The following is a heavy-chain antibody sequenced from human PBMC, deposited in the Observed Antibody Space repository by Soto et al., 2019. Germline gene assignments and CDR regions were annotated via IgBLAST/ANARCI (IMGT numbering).Heavy chain of an antibody. V-gene: IGHV1-24*01. D-gene: IGHD3-3*01. CDR3: ARSYDFWSGYYDKWFDH. CDR2: FDPEDGET. CDR1: GYTLTELS. J-gene: IGHJ5*02. Sequence: ASVKVSCKVSGYTLTELSIHWVRQSPVKGLEWMGGFDPEDGETIYAQKFQGRVTMTEDTSTDTAYMELSSLRSEDTAVYYCARSYDFWSGYYDKWFDHWGQRTLVTVSS.